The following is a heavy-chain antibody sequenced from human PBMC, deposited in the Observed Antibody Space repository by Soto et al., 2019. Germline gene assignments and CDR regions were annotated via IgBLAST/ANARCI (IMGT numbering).Heavy chain of an antibody. CDR3: AKAPRTMIVVVITTDY. J-gene: IGHJ4*02. V-gene: IGHV3-23*01. Sequence: GSLRLSCAASGFTFSSYAMSWVRQAPVKGLEWVSAISGSGGSTYYADSVKGRFTISRDNSKNTLYLQMNSLRAEDTAVYYCAKAPRTMIVVVITTDYWGQGTLVTVSS. CDR1: GFTFSSYA. D-gene: IGHD3-22*01. CDR2: ISGSGGST.